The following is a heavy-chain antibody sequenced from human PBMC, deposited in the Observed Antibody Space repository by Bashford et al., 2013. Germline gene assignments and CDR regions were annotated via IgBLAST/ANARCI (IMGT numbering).Heavy chain of an antibody. J-gene: IGHJ4*02. CDR3: ARLSRLTSAETYYFDY. CDR1: GGSISRYY. D-gene: IGHD6-13*01. Sequence: SETLSLTCTVSGGSISRYYWSWIRQPPGKGLEWIGYIYYSGSTNYNPSLKSRVTISVDTSKNQFSLRLSSVTAADTAVYYCARLSRLTSAETYYFDYWGQGTLVTVSS. CDR2: IYYSGST. V-gene: IGHV4-59*08.